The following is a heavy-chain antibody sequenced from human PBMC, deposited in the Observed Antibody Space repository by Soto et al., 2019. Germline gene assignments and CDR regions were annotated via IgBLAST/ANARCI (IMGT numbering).Heavy chain of an antibody. CDR3: ARGRGYSYGHAFDI. CDR2: IYHSGST. Sequence: PSETLSLTCAVSSGSISSRNWSSWVRQPPGKGLEWIGEIYHSGSTNYNPSLKSRVTISVDKSKNQFSLKLSSVTAEDTAVYYCARGRGYSYGHAFDIWGQGTMVTVSS. CDR1: SGSISSRNW. J-gene: IGHJ3*02. D-gene: IGHD5-18*01. V-gene: IGHV4-4*02.